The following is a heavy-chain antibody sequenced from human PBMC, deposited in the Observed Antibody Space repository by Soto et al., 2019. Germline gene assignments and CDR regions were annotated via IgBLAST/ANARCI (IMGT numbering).Heavy chain of an antibody. CDR2: IYSIGTT. Sequence: QVQLRESGPGLVKPSETLSLTCTVSSGSFSGYYWSWIRQPPGKGLEWIGYIYSIGTTNYNPSLKSRVTISVDTSKNQFSLKLSSVTAADTAVYYCVRGSGWYFYWGQGTLVTVSS. CDR1: SGSFSGYY. V-gene: IGHV4-59*01. J-gene: IGHJ4*02. D-gene: IGHD6-19*01. CDR3: VRGSGWYFY.